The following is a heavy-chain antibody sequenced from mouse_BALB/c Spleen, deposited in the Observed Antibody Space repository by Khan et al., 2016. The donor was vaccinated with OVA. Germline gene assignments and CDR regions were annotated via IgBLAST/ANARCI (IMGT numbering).Heavy chain of an antibody. J-gene: IGHJ3*01. CDR3: GRISIITVESVAY. CDR2: VNPNNGGT. D-gene: IGHD1-1*01. Sequence: VQLKESGPDLVKPGASVKISCKTSGYSFTGYYIHWVKQSQGKSLEWIGRVNPNNGGTTYNQKFKGKAILTVEKSSSTAYMELRSLTSEDSAVCDCGRISIITVESVAYCSQGSLVTVSA. CDR1: GYSFTGYY. V-gene: IGHV1-18*01.